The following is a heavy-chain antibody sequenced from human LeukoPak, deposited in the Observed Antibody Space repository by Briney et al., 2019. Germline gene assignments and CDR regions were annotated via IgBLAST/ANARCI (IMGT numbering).Heavy chain of an antibody. D-gene: IGHD6-6*01. CDR3: ARHREYSSSGMLNYYYYYMDV. J-gene: IGHJ6*03. V-gene: IGHV5-51*01. Sequence: GESLKISCKGSGYSFTSYWIGWVRQMPGKGLEWMGIIYPGDSDTRYSPSFQGQVTTSADKSISTAYLQWSSLKASDTAVYYCARHREYSSSGMLNYYYYYMDVWGKGTTVTVSS. CDR1: GYSFTSYW. CDR2: IYPGDSDT.